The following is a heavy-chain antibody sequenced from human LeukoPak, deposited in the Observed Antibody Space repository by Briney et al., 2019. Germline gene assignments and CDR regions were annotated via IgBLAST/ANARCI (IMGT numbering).Heavy chain of an antibody. CDR3: ARGDGYNFFDY. CDR2: FYVGGAT. D-gene: IGHD5-24*01. CDR1: GFTFSNYA. Sequence: PGRSLRLSCAASGFTFSNYAMNWVRQAPGKGLEWVSVFYVGGATYYADSVKGRFTISRDNSENTLYLQMKSLRAEDTAVYYCARGDGYNFFDYWGQGTLVTVPS. V-gene: IGHV3-53*01. J-gene: IGHJ4*02.